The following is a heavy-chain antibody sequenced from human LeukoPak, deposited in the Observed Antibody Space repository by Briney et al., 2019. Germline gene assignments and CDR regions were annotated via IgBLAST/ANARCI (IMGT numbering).Heavy chain of an antibody. D-gene: IGHD4-17*01. CDR1: GESFSVYY. J-gene: IGHJ4*02. Sequence: SETLSLTCAVYGESFSVYYWTWIRQPPGKGLEWIGEINHSGSTSYNPSLKSRVTISVDPSKNQFSLTLSSVTAADTAMYYCARVYNGDYAYWGQGTLVTVSS. V-gene: IGHV4-34*01. CDR2: INHSGST. CDR3: ARVYNGDYAY.